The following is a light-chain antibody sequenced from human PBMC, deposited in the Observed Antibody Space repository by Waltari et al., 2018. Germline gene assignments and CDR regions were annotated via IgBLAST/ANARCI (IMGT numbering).Light chain of an antibody. CDR2: ADS. J-gene: IGLJ2*01. CDR3: CSYAGSSTVK. V-gene: IGLV2-23*01. CDR1: SSDVGRYTL. Sequence: QSALTQPASVSGSPGQSITISCPGPSSDVGRYTLVSWYQQHPGKAPILMIYADSSQPSGSSNRFSGSKSGNTASLTISGLQAEDEAAYYCCSYAGSSTVKFGEGTYLTVL.